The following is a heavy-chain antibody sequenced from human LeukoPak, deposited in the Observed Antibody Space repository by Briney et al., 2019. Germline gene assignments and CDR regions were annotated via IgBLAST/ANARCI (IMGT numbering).Heavy chain of an antibody. CDR1: GGFFSDYY. CDR3: ARGLSIRYYDGSGYYYFDY. CDR2: INHSGST. V-gene: IGHV4-34*01. Sequence: SETLSLTCAVYGGFFSDYYWSWIRQPPGKGLEWIGEINHSGSTNYNPSLKSRVTISVETSKNQFSLNLDSVTAADTAVYYCARGLSIRYYDGSGYYYFDYWGQGALVTAST. J-gene: IGHJ4*02. D-gene: IGHD3-22*01.